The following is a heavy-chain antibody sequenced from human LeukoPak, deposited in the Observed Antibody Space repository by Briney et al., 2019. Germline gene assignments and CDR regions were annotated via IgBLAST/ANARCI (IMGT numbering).Heavy chain of an antibody. Sequence: SETLSLTCTVSGDASSRSRYYWGWIRQSPGKGLEWIGSIYYSGSTYYNPSLKSRVTISVDTSKNQFSLELSSVTAADTAVYYCARGRITIFGVVRWGQGTLVTVSS. J-gene: IGHJ4*02. D-gene: IGHD3-3*01. CDR3: ARGRITIFGVVR. CDR2: IYYSGST. CDR1: GDASSRSRYY. V-gene: IGHV4-39*07.